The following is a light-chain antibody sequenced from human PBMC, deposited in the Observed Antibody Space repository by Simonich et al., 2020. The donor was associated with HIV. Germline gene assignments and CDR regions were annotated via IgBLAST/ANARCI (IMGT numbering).Light chain of an antibody. CDR2: EES. J-gene: IGKJ2*01. V-gene: IGKV3-11*01. CDR3: QQRSYWMYT. Sequence: EIVLTQSPATLSLSPGERAPLSCRASQSVGSYLAWYQQKLGQAPRLLIYEESNRATCIPARFSGSGSGTDFTLTISSLEPEDFAVYYCQQRSYWMYTFGQGTKLEIK. CDR1: QSVGSY.